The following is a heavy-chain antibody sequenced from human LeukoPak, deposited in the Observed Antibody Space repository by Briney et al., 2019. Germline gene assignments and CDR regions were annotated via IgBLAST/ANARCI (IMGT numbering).Heavy chain of an antibody. CDR3: ARDFRYCSSTSCHYGMDV. D-gene: IGHD2-2*01. CDR1: GFTFSSYD. CDR2: IGTAGDT. V-gene: IGHV3-13*01. Sequence: GGSLRLSCAASGFTFSSYDMHWVRQATGEGLEWVSAIGTAGDTYYPGSVKGRFTISRENAKNSLYLQMNSLRAEDTAVYYCARDFRYCSSTSCHYGMDVWGQGTTVTVSS. J-gene: IGHJ6*02.